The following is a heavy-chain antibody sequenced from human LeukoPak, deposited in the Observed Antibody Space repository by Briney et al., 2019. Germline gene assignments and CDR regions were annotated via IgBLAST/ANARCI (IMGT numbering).Heavy chain of an antibody. CDR3: VKTDGYYDTSGSFGY. V-gene: IGHV3-48*04. CDR2: ITPSGDII. D-gene: IGHD3-22*01. Sequence: GGSLRLSCAASGFTFSSYSMNWVRQAPGKGLEWLSYITPSGDIIYYADSLKGRFTISRDNARNSLFLQMNSLRAEDTAVYYCVKTDGYYDTSGSFGYWGQGTVVTVSS. CDR1: GFTFSSYS. J-gene: IGHJ4*02.